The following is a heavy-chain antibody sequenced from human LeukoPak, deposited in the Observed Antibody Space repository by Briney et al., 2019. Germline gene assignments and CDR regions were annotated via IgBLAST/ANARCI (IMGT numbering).Heavy chain of an antibody. CDR3: ATPTVTTLRHY. D-gene: IGHD4-11*01. CDR2: ISGSGGST. V-gene: IGHV3-23*01. CDR1: GFTFSSYA. J-gene: IGHJ4*02. Sequence: GGSLRLSCAASGFTFSSYAMSWVRQAPGKGLEWVSAISGSGGSTYYADSVKGRFTISRDNSKNTLYLQMNSLRAEGTAVYYCATPTVTTLRHYWGQGTLVTVSS.